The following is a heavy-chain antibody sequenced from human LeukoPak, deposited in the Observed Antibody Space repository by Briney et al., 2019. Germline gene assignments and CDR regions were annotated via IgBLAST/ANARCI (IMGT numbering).Heavy chain of an antibody. D-gene: IGHD1-26*01. CDR1: GGSVSSGSYY. V-gene: IGHV4-61*03. Sequence: SETLSLTCTVSGGSVSSGSYYWSWIRQPPGKGLEWIGYIYYSGSTNYNPSLRGRVAMSIDTSKNHFSLRLISVTAADTAIYYCARAPGIVGTTPFGNYWGRGTLVTVSS. CDR2: IYYSGST. CDR3: ARAPGIVGTTPFGNY. J-gene: IGHJ4*02.